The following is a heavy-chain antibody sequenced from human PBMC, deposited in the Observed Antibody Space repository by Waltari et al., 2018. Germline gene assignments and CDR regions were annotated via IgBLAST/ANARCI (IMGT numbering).Heavy chain of an antibody. J-gene: IGHJ4*02. CDR2: IATGSNRL. CDR1: GFTFKTYA. D-gene: IGHD4-17*01. Sequence: EVQLVESGGGLAPPGGSLRLSCEASGFTFKTYALNWVRQAPGKGLEWVAYIATGSNRLYYANSVKGRFTISRENAKDSLFLQMNSLRAEDTALYFCAREPTVTGENYFDSWGQGALVSVSS. CDR3: AREPTVTGENYFDS. V-gene: IGHV3-48*01.